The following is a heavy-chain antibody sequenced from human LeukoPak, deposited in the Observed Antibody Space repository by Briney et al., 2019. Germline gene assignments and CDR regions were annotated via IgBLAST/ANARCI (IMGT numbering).Heavy chain of an antibody. J-gene: IGHJ4*02. Sequence: PSETLSLTCSVSGASISSSSYYWGWIRQPPGKGLEWIGSFSYSGSTYYNSSLKSRVTISVDTSNNQFSLRLNSVTAADTAAYYCARIGLGSSEDYWGQGTLVTVSS. CDR1: GASISSSSYY. D-gene: IGHD2-2*01. V-gene: IGHV4-39*07. CDR3: ARIGLGSSEDY. CDR2: FSYSGST.